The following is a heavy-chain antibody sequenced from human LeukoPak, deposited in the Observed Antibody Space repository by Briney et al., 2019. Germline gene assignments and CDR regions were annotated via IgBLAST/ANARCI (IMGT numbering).Heavy chain of an antibody. J-gene: IGHJ4*02. V-gene: IGHV3-30*03. CDR3: ARDFMYSSSYTGC. Sequence: PGGSLRLSCAASGFTFSSYGMHWVRQAPGKGLEWVAVISYDGSNKYYADSVKGRFTISRDNAKNTLYLQMNSLRAEDTAMYYCARDFMYSSSYTGCWGQGTLVTVSS. CDR2: ISYDGSNK. CDR1: GFTFSSYG. D-gene: IGHD6-13*01.